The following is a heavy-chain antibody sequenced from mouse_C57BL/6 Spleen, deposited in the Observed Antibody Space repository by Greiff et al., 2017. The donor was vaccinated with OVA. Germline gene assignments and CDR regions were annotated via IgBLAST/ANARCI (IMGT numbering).Heavy chain of an antibody. Sequence: EVHLVESEGGLVQPGSSLKLSCTASGFTFSDYYMAWVRQVPEKGLEWVANINYDGSSTYYLDSLKSRFIISRDNAKNILYLQMSSLKSEDTATYYCARVDYYGSFAYWGQGTLVTVSA. D-gene: IGHD1-1*01. J-gene: IGHJ3*01. CDR1: GFTFSDYY. CDR3: ARVDYYGSFAY. V-gene: IGHV5-16*01. CDR2: INYDGSST.